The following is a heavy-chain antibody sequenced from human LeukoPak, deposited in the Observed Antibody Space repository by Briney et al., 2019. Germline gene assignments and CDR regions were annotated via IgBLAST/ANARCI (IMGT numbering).Heavy chain of an antibody. CDR2: INHSGST. CDR1: GGSFSGYY. V-gene: IGHV4-34*01. CDR3: ARGQSHCGCDCYSGHFDY. D-gene: IGHD2-21*02. Sequence: PSETLSLTCAVYGGSFSGYYWSWIRQPPGKGLEWIGEINHSGSTNYNPSLKSRVTISVETSKHQFSLTLSSVPAGDTAVYYFARGQSHCGCDCYSGHFDYWGQGALVTVSS. J-gene: IGHJ4*02.